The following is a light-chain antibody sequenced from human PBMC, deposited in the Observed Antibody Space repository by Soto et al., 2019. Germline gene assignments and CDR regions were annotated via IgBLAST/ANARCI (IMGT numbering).Light chain of an antibody. V-gene: IGKV3-20*01. CDR3: RQYASSPLI. J-gene: IGKJ4*01. CDR1: RSVGNNY. CDR2: DAS. Sequence: EIVLTKSPGTLSLSPGERATLSCRASRSVGNNYLAWYQQRPGQAPNLLIYDASSRATGIPDRFSGSGSGTDFTLTITRLEPEYSAMYYCRQYASSPLIFGGATKMDIK.